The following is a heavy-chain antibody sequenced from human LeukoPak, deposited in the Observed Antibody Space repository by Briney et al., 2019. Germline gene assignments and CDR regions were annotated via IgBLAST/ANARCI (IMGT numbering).Heavy chain of an antibody. CDR2: IYYTGST. V-gene: IGHV4-59*01. CDR1: GGSISSYY. D-gene: IGHD6-13*01. J-gene: IGHJ4*02. CDR3: ARDRPGGSSLDY. Sequence: PSETLSLTCTVSGGSISSYYWSWIRQPPGKGLEWIGYIYYTGSTNYNPSLKSRVTISVDTSKNQFSLKLSSVTAADTAVYYCARDRPGGSSLDYWGQGTLVTVSS.